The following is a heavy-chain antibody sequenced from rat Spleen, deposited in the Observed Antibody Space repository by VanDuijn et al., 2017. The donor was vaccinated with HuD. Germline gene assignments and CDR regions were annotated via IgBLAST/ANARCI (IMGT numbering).Heavy chain of an antibody. D-gene: IGHD1-9*01. Sequence: EVQLVESGGGLVQPGRSLKLSCAASGFTFNNFDMAWVRQAPTKGLEWVATISYGDSSGHSSTYYRDSVKGRFTISRDNAKSTLSLQMDSLRSEDTATYYCARRHYGYTDYFDYWGQGVMVTVSS. CDR2: ISYGDSSGHSST. J-gene: IGHJ2*01. CDR3: ARRHYGYTDYFDY. V-gene: IGHV5-29*01. CDR1: GFTFNNFD.